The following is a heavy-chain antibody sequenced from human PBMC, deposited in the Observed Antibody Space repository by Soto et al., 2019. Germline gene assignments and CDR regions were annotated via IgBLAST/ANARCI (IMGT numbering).Heavy chain of an antibody. V-gene: IGHV1-8*01. D-gene: IGHD2-2*01. CDR1: GYTFSNYD. J-gene: IGHJ5*02. CDR2: MNPESRNT. Sequence: QVQLVQSGAEVKEPGASVRVSCKASGYTFSNYDINWVRQATGQGLEWMGWMNPESRNTGYAQKFQGRVTMTRDTSISTAYMELTSLRSEDTAVYYCARFVRHQLPTIDLWGQGTLVTVSS. CDR3: ARFVRHQLPTIDL.